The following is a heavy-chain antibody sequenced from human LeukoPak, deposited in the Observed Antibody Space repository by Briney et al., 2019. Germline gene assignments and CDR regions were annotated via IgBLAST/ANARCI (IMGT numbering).Heavy chain of an antibody. Sequence: GGSLRLSCAASGFTFSNYAMSWVRQAPGKGLEWVSAIRGSGDSTYYADSVKGRFTISRDNSKNTLYLQMNSLKTEDTAVYYCTTARMVRGVSHWGQGTLVTVSS. CDR3: TTARMVRGVSH. J-gene: IGHJ1*01. CDR1: GFTFSNYA. V-gene: IGHV3-23*01. D-gene: IGHD3-10*01. CDR2: IRGSGDST.